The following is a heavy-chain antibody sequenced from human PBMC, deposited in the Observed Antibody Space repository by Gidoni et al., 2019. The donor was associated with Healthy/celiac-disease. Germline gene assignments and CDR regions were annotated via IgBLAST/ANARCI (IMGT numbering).Heavy chain of an antibody. CDR2: MNPNSGNT. CDR3: ARGAGTTWPYYYGMDV. J-gene: IGHJ6*02. Sequence: QVQLVQSGAEVKKPGASVKVSGKASGYTFTSYDINWVRQATGQGLEWMGWMNPNSGNTGYAQKFQGRVTMTRNTSISTAYMELSSLRSEDTAVYYCARGAGTTWPYYYGMDVWGQGTTVTVSS. CDR1: GYTFTSYD. V-gene: IGHV1-8*01. D-gene: IGHD1-7*01.